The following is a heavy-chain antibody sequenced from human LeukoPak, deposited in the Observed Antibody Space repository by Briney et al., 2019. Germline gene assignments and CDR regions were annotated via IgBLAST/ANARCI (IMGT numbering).Heavy chain of an antibody. CDR3: AHRRRLISASFFFDY. D-gene: IGHD1-26*01. CDR1: GLSLNTSGVG. Sequence: ESGPTLVKPTQTLTLTCTFSGLSLNTSGVGVGWIRQPSGKALEWLALIYWDDDKRYNPSLKSRLSITKDTSKNQVVLTMSNMDPVDTATYYCAHRRRLISASFFFDYWGQGTLVTVSS. V-gene: IGHV2-5*02. CDR2: IYWDDDK. J-gene: IGHJ4*02.